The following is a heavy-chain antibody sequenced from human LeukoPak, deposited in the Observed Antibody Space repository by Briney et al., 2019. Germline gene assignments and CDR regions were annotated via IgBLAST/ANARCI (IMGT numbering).Heavy chain of an antibody. Sequence: SVKVSCKASGGTFSSYTISWVRQAPGQGLEWMGRIIPIHGIANYAQKFQGRVTITADKSTSTAYMELSSLRSEDTAVYYCASGVSRGGPTINYDFWSGYSRRGMDVWGQGTTVTVSS. V-gene: IGHV1-69*02. CDR3: ASGVSRGGPTINYDFWSGYSRRGMDV. J-gene: IGHJ6*02. CDR1: GGTFSSYT. D-gene: IGHD3-3*01. CDR2: IIPIHGIA.